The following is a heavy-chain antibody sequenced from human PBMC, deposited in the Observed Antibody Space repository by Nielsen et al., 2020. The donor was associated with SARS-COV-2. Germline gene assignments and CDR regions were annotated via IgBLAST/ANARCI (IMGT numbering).Heavy chain of an antibody. CDR3: ARGDLAVAGTNWFDP. J-gene: IGHJ5*02. V-gene: IGHV3-33*01. CDR1: GFTFSSYG. Sequence: AETLRLTCAASGFTFSSYGMHWVRQAPGTGLEWVAVKGYDGSNKYYADSVQGRFTISRDNSKNKLHLQMNSLRAEDTAVYYCARGDLAVAGTNWFDPWGQGTLVTVSS. D-gene: IGHD6-19*01. CDR2: KGYDGSNK.